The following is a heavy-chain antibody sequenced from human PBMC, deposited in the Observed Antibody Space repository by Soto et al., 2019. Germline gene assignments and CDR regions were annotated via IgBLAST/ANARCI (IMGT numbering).Heavy chain of an antibody. V-gene: IGHV3-23*01. J-gene: IGHJ4*02. CDR3: AKGGVVPAASANLGLYYFDY. Sequence: GGSLRLSCAASGFTFRSYAMSWVRQAPGKGLEWVSAISGSGGSTYYADTVKGRFTISRDNSKNTLYLQMNSLRAEDTAVYYCAKGGVVPAASANLGLYYFDYWGQGTLVTVSS. CDR1: GFTFRSYA. D-gene: IGHD2-2*01. CDR2: ISGSGGST.